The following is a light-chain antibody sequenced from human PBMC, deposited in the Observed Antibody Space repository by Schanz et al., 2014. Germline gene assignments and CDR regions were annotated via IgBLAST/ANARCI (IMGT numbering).Light chain of an antibody. J-gene: IGLJ2*01. CDR3: CSYAGSSTVV. CDR1: SSDVGGYNY. Sequence: QSALTQPRSVSGSPGQSVTISCTGTSSDVGGYNYVSWYQQYPGKAPKLMIYDVSNRPSGVSNRFSGSKSGNTASLTISGLQAEDEADYYCCSYAGSSTVVFGGGTKVTVL. V-gene: IGLV2-14*03. CDR2: DVS.